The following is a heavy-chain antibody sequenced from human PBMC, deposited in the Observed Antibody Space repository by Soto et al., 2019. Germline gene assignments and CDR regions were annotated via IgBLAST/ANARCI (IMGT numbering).Heavy chain of an antibody. Sequence: ASVKVSCKASGYTFTSYDINWVRQATGQGLEWMGWMNPDSGNTGYAQKFQGRVTMTRNTSISTAYMELSSLRSEDTAVYYCAIATYYYDSSGYWSFRAFDIWGQGTMVTVSS. J-gene: IGHJ3*02. D-gene: IGHD3-22*01. CDR2: MNPDSGNT. CDR1: GYTFTSYD. V-gene: IGHV1-8*01. CDR3: AIATYYYDSSGYWSFRAFDI.